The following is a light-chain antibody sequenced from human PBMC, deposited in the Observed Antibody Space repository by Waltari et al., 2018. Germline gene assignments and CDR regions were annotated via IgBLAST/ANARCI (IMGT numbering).Light chain of an antibody. CDR1: QSISSW. V-gene: IGKV1-5*03. Sequence: DIQMTQAPSPLAAPVGDRVTITCRASQSISSWLAWYQQKPGKAPKLLIYKASSLESGVPSRFSGSGSGTEFTLTISSLQPDDFATYYCQQYNSYRETFGQGTKVEIK. CDR3: QQYNSYRET. CDR2: KAS. J-gene: IGKJ1*01.